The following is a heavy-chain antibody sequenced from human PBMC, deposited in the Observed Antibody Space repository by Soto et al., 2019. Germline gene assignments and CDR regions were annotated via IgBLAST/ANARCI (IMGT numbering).Heavy chain of an antibody. CDR2: IHFMGST. J-gene: IGHJ3*02. D-gene: IGHD6-19*01. CDR3: ARDWAVAGVDAFDI. Sequence: LSLTCTVSGVSISNYHWSWIRQSPGKGLEWIGDIHFMGSTKYNPSLKSRVSISLDTSQNQFSLNLTSVTAADTAVYYCARDWAVAGVDAFDIWGQGTVVTVSS. CDR1: GVSISNYH. V-gene: IGHV4-59*01.